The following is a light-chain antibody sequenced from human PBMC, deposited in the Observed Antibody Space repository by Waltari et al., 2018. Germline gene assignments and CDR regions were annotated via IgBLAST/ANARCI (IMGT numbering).Light chain of an antibody. J-gene: IGLJ2*01. CDR1: RSNISTKT. CDR3: AVWDDRLNGMI. V-gene: IGLV1-44*01. CDR2: GQN. Sequence: QSVLTQPPSASGTPGQKVTISCSGSRSNISTKTVNWYHQLPGVAPRLLIYGQNQRPSGVPDRFSGSKSGTSASLAISGLQSEDEAEYYCAVWDDRLNGMIFGGGTKLAVL.